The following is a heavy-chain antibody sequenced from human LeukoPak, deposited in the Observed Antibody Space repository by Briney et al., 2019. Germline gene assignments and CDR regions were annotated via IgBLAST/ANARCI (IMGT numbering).Heavy chain of an antibody. CDR1: GFSFSTYN. CDR2: ITSSSSYI. Sequence: GESLRLSCAASGFSFSTYNINWVRQAPGKGLEWVSSITSSSSYIYYADSVKGRFTISRDNAKSSLYLQMNSLRDEDTAVYYCARDLYRIVVVPHYFDYWGQGTLVTVSS. D-gene: IGHD3-22*01. J-gene: IGHJ4*02. V-gene: IGHV3-21*01. CDR3: ARDLYRIVVVPHYFDY.